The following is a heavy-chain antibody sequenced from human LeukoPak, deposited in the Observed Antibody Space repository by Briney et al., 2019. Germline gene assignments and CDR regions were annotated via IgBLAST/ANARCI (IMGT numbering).Heavy chain of an antibody. CDR1: GGSISSGGYY. V-gene: IGHV4-31*03. CDR2: IYYSGST. J-gene: IGHJ4*02. D-gene: IGHD4-17*01. Sequence: PSETLSLTCTVSGGSISSGGYYWSWIRKHTGKGLEWIGYIYYSGSTYYNPSLKSRVTISVDTSKNQFSLKLSSVTAADTAVYYCARADGDYVLLYYFDYWGQGTLVTVSS. CDR3: ARADGDYVLLYYFDY.